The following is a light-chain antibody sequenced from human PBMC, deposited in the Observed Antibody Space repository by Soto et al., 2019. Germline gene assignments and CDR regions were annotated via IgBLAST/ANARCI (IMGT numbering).Light chain of an antibody. CDR1: HSVNSN. CDR2: DAS. V-gene: IGKV3-15*01. CDR3: HQYNSWPWT. Sequence: VMTQSPATLSVSPGDRAIISCRASHSVNSNLAWYQQRPGQPPRLLIYDASTRASDVPGRFSGSGSGREFTLTISSLQSEEFAIYACHQYNSWPWTFGQWTKVDLK. J-gene: IGKJ1*01.